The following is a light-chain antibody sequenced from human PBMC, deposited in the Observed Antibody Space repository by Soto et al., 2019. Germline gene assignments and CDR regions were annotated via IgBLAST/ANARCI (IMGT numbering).Light chain of an antibody. V-gene: IGKV1-9*01. J-gene: IGKJ5*01. CDR2: AAS. Sequence: DIQLTQSPSFLSASVGDRVTINCRASQGISSYLVWYQQKPGKVPNLLIYAASTLQSGVPSRFSGSGSGIEFTLTISSLQPEDFATYYCQQVSSYPITFGQGTRLEIK. CDR3: QQVSSYPIT. CDR1: QGISSY.